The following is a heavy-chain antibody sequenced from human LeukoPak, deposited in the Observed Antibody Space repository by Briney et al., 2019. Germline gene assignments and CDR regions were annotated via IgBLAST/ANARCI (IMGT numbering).Heavy chain of an antibody. CDR1: GFTFSSYE. Sequence: GGSLRLSCAASGFTFSSYEMNWVRQAPGKGLEWVSYISSSGSTIYYADSVKGRFTISRDNAKNSLYLQMNSLRAEDTAVYYCARPLTYYYDSSGEDYWGQGTLVTVSS. CDR2: ISSSGSTI. D-gene: IGHD3-22*01. V-gene: IGHV3-48*03. CDR3: ARPLTYYYDSSGEDY. J-gene: IGHJ4*02.